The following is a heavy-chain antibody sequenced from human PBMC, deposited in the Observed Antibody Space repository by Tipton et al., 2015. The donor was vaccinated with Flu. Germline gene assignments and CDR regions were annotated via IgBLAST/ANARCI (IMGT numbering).Heavy chain of an antibody. CDR3: TRWVKSSSESSWFDP. CDR2: IYTSGST. CDR1: GGSISSYY. Sequence: TLSLTCTVSGGSISSYYWSWIRQPAGKGLEWIGRIYTSGSTNYNPSLKSRVTMSVDTSKNQFSLKLSSVTAADTAVYYCTRWVKSSSESSWFDPWGQGTLVTVSS. V-gene: IGHV4-4*07. D-gene: IGHD6-6*01. J-gene: IGHJ5*02.